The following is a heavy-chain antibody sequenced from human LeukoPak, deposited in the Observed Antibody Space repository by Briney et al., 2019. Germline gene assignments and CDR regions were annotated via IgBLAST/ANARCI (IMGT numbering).Heavy chain of an antibody. V-gene: IGHV3-30*02. CDR3: AKDWTIFGVIIISSYMDV. Sequence: GGSLRLSCAASGFTFSSYGMHWVRQAPGKGLEWVAFIRYDGTHKYFADSVKGRFTTSRDNSKNTLYLQMNSLRAEDTALYYCAKDWTIFGVIIISSYMDVWGKGTTVTVSS. CDR2: IRYDGTHK. D-gene: IGHD3-3*01. CDR1: GFTFSSYG. J-gene: IGHJ6*03.